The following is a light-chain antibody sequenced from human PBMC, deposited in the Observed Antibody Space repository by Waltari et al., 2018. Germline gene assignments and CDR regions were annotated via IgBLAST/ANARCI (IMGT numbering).Light chain of an antibody. J-gene: IGKJ5*01. V-gene: IGKV1-39*01. CDR2: AAS. CDR3: QQSFYVPIS. Sequence: DIQMTQSPASRSASIGDRVIITCRASQTISTYLNWYQQKMEQAPKLLISAASTLHNGVPPRFSGSGSGTDFTLTISSVQPEDFGDYFCQQSFYVPISFGQGTRLDIK. CDR1: QTISTY.